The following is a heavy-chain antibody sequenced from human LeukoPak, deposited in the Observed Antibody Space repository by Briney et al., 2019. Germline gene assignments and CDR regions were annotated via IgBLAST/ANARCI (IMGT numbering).Heavy chain of an antibody. V-gene: IGHV4-61*02. D-gene: IGHD2-15*01. J-gene: IGHJ4*02. Sequence: SQTLSLTCSVSGGSISSGSYYWSWIRQPAGKGLEWIGRIYTSGSTNYNPSLKSRVTISVDTSKNQFSLKLSSVTAADTAVYYCASSGGSWIGLFDYWGQGTLVTVSS. CDR1: GGSISSGSYY. CDR3: ASSGGSWIGLFDY. CDR2: IYTSGST.